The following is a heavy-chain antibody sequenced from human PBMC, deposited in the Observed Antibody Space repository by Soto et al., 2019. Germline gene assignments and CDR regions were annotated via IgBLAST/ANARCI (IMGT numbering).Heavy chain of an antibody. D-gene: IGHD3-3*01. J-gene: IGHJ6*02. CDR2: INHSGST. V-gene: IGHV4-34*01. CDR3: ARGVRFFEWFYYYYYGMDV. CDR1: GGSFSGYY. Sequence: QVQLQQWGAGLLKPSETLSLTCAVYGGSFSGYYWSWIRQPPGKGLEWIGEINHSGSTNYNPSLKNRVAISVDTSKNQFSLKLRSVTAADTAVYYCARGVRFFEWFYYYYYGMDVWGQGTTVTVSS.